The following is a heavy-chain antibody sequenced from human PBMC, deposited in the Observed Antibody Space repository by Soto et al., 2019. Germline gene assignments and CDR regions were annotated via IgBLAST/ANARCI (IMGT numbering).Heavy chain of an antibody. Sequence: GGSLRLSCATSGFTFSNYAMTWARQAPGEGLEWVSTISGGTTYYADSVKGRFTISRDNPKKTLELQMNSLRAEDTAVYYCVKDWSGDKCPCLDVWGQGTTVTVSS. D-gene: IGHD3-3*01. V-gene: IGHV3-23*01. J-gene: IGHJ6*02. CDR1: GFTFSNYA. CDR2: ISGGTT. CDR3: VKDWSGDKCPCLDV.